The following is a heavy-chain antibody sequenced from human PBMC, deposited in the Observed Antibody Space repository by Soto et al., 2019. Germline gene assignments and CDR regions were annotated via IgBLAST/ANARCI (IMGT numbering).Heavy chain of an antibody. CDR3: ARVCFPSVARRGPLGY. CDR1: GGSFSGYY. CDR2: INHSGST. V-gene: IGHV4-34*01. J-gene: IGHJ4*02. Sequence: PSETLSLTCAVYGGSFSGYYWSWIRQPPGKGLEWIGEINHSGSTNYNPSLKSRVTISVDTSKNQFSLKLSSVTAADTAVYYCARVCFPSVARRGPLGYWGQRPLVTVSS. D-gene: IGHD6-19*01.